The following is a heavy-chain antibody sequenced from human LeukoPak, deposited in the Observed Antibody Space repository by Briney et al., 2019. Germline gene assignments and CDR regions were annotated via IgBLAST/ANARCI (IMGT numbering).Heavy chain of an antibody. V-gene: IGHV4-59*01. Sequence: PSETLSLTCTVSGGSISSYYWSWIRQPPGKGLEWTGYIYYSGSTNYNPSLKSRVTISVDTSKNKFSLKLSSVTAAATAVYYCARGSRDSIATYYYYGMDVWGQGTTVTVSS. CDR1: GGSISSYY. CDR3: ARGSRDSIATYYYYGMDV. J-gene: IGHJ6*02. D-gene: IGHD3-22*01. CDR2: IYYSGST.